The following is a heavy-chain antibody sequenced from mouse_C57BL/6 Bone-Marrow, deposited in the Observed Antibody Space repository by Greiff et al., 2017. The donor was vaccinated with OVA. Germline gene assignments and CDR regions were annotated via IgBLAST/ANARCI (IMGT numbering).Heavy chain of an antibody. CDR1: GYTFTDYY. CDR3: ARGAYYSNPYWYFDV. CDR2: IYPGSGNT. D-gene: IGHD2-5*01. J-gene: IGHJ1*03. V-gene: IGHV1-76*01. Sequence: QVQLKQSGAELVRPGASVKLSCKASGYTFTDYYINWVKQRPGQGLEWIARIYPGSGNTYYNEKFKGKATLTAEKSSSTAYMQLSSLTSEDSAVYFCARGAYYSNPYWYFDVWGTGTTVTVSS.